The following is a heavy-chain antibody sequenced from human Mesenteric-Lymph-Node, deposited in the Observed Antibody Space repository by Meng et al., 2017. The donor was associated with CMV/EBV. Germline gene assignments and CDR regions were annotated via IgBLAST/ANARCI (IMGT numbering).Heavy chain of an antibody. V-gene: IGHV1-69*04. Sequence: KVSCTASGATFSSYPISWVRQAPGQGLEWLGRIIPILGIANYAQKLQGRVTITADKSTSTAYMGLSSLRSEDTAVYYCARDGQWLVADYYYGMDVWGQGTTVTVSS. CDR3: ARDGQWLVADYYYGMDV. CDR1: GATFSSYP. J-gene: IGHJ6*02. D-gene: IGHD6-19*01. CDR2: IIPILGIA.